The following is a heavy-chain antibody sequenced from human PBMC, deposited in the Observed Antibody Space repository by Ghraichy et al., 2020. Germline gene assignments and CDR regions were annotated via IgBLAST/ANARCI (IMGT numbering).Heavy chain of an antibody. CDR2: IYYSGST. CDR1: GGSISSSSYY. V-gene: IGHV4-39*01. CDR3: ARQGPRLLDIVVVPAAIDM. Sequence: SQTLSLTCTVSGGSISSSSYYWGWIRQPPGKGLEWIGSIYYSGSTYYNPSLKSRVTISVDTSKNQFSLKLSSVTAADTAVYYCARQGPRLLDIVVVPAAIDMWGQGTLVTVSS. J-gene: IGHJ4*02. D-gene: IGHD2-2*01.